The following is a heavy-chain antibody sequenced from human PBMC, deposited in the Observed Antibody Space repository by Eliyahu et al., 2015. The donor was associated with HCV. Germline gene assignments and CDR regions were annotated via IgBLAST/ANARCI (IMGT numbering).Heavy chain of an antibody. V-gene: IGHV4-59*01. J-gene: IGHJ5*02. D-gene: IGHD6-19*01. CDR3: ASGGGGIAVTGTGGWFDP. CDR1: GGSXSSYY. Sequence: QVQLQESGPGLVKPSETLSLTCTVSGGSXSSYYWSWIRQPPGKGLEWIGYIYYSGSTTYTPPLKSRVTISIDTSKNQFSLKLSSVTAADTAVYYCASGGGGIAVTGTGGWFDPWGQGTLVTVSS. CDR2: IYYSGST.